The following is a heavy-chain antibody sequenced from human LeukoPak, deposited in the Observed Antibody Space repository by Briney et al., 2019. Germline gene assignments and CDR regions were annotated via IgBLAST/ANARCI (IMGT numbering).Heavy chain of an antibody. CDR1: GYPFSTYW. Sequence: ASVKVSCKASGYPFSTYWLHWVRQSPGQRLEWMGFVNPNDGARIYAQKFQGRITMTRDTSTNTVFMELSSLRSEDTAVYYCARGLYYYDRSTYDDFDYWGQGTLVTVSS. CDR3: ARGLYYYDRSTYDDFDY. J-gene: IGHJ4*02. CDR2: VNPNDGAR. V-gene: IGHV1-46*01. D-gene: IGHD3-22*01.